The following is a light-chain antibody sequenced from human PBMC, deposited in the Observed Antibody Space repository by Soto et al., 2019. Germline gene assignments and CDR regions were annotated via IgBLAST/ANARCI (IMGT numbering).Light chain of an antibody. V-gene: IGKV1-39*01. CDR1: QSISTY. J-gene: IGKJ5*01. CDR3: QQSYMDPIT. Sequence: DIQMTQSPSSLSASVGNRVTITCRASQSISTYLNWYRKKPGKAPNLLIYDASRSQSGVPSRFSGSGGGTDFTLSISSVQPEDFATYFCQQSYMDPITFGQGTRLEIK. CDR2: DAS.